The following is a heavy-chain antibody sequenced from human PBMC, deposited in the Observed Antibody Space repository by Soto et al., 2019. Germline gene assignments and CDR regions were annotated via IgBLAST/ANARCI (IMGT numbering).Heavy chain of an antibody. J-gene: IGHJ6*02. CDR2: MNAKSGDT. V-gene: IGHV1-8*01. Sequence: QAHLEQSGAEVRGPGASVKVSCKASGYTVSDFDINWLRQASGQGHEWMGWMNAKSGDTFFAQRFQGKFNMTWDTSLSTAYMEVGSLTSDDTAIYYCARGNPFNYAGFDVWGQGTTVAVSS. CDR1: GYTVSDFD. D-gene: IGHD3-16*01. CDR3: ARGNPFNYAGFDV.